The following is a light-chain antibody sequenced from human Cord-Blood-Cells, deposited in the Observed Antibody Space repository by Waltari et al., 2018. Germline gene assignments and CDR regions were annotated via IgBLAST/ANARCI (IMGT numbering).Light chain of an antibody. CDR2: DVS. CDR1: SSDVGGYNS. CDR3: SSYTSSSTWV. V-gene: IGLV2-14*01. Sequence: QSALTQPASVSRSPGQSIPISCPGTSSDVGGYNSVSWYQQHPGKDPKLMIYDVSKRPSGVSNRFSGSKSGNTASLTISGLQAEDEADYYCSSYTSSSTWVFGGGTKLTVL. J-gene: IGLJ3*02.